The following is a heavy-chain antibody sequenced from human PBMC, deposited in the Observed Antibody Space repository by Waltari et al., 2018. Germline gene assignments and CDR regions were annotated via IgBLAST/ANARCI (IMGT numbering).Heavy chain of an antibody. J-gene: IGHJ5*02. V-gene: IGHV3-23*01. CDR2: IRDNGNT. Sequence: EVQLSASGGGLVQPGWSLRLSCANSGLTLSSYGMSWVRKDPGEGLEWVADIRDNGNTNYADSVKGRFTISRDISNSIVYLQMQSLRDEDTALYYCVGARDTPWGQGTLVTVSS. CDR3: VGARDTP. D-gene: IGHD2-21*01. CDR1: GLTLSSYG.